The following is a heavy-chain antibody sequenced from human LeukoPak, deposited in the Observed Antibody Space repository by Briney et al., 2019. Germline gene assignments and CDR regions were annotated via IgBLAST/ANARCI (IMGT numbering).Heavy chain of an antibody. J-gene: IGHJ4*02. D-gene: IGHD2-15*01. V-gene: IGHV3-30*02. CDR1: GFTFSTYG. CDR3: AKARVVVAATTYCIDY. CDR2: IRYDGSDK. Sequence: PGRSLRLSCAASGFTFSTYGMYWVRQAPGKGLEWVAFIRYDGSDKYYGDSVKGRFTISRDNSKNTLYLQMDSLRAEDTAVYYCAKARVVVAATTYCIDYWGQGTLVTVSS.